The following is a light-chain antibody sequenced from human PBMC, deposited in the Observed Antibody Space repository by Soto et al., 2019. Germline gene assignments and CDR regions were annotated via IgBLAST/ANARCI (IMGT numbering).Light chain of an antibody. V-gene: IGKV3-11*01. Sequence: DILLTQSPATLSLSPGERATLSCRASQSVGSSLVWYQQRRDQAPSLLLYGASHRATDLPARFSGSGVGIDFTLTISSLESEDFGGYYCHQRSYWPWTFGQGTKV. CDR2: GAS. CDR3: HQRSYWPWT. J-gene: IGKJ1*01. CDR1: QSVGSS.